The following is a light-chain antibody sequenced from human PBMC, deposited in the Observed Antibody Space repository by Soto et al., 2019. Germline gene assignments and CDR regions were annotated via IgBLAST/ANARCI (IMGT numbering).Light chain of an antibody. V-gene: IGKV3-11*01. CDR3: QQRSSWPPIT. Sequence: EIVLTQSPATLSLSPGGSATLFCRASQSVSNYLAWYQQKPGQAPRLLIYDASNRATGIPARFSGSGSGTDFTLTISSLEPEDFAVYYCQQRSSWPPITFGQGTRLEIK. CDR1: QSVSNY. J-gene: IGKJ5*01. CDR2: DAS.